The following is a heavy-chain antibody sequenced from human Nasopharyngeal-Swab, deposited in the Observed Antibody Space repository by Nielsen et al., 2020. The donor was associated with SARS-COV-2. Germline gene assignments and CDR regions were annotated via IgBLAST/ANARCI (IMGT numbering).Heavy chain of an antibody. J-gene: IGHJ3*02. CDR3: ASPHNWGDAFDI. D-gene: IGHD7-27*01. CDR1: GYTFTSYY. V-gene: IGHV1-46*01. CDR2: INPSGGST. Sequence: ASVKVSCKASGYTFTSYYMHWVRQAPGQGLEWMGIINPSGGSTSYAQKFQGRVTMTRDTSTSTVYMELSSLRSEDTAVYYCASPHNWGDAFDIWGQGTRVTVSS.